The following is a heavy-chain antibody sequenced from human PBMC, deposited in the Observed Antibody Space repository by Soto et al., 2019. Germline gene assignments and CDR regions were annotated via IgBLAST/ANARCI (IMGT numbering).Heavy chain of an antibody. D-gene: IGHD3-16*01. J-gene: IGHJ4*02. CDR3: ARNDYVDYRPVY. Sequence: SETLSLTCTVYGGSFSCYYWSWIRQSPGTGLEWIGEIDHSGSTNYNPSLNSRVTISIDTSRKQFSLKLSSVTAADTAVYYCARNDYVDYRPVYWGQGTLVTVSS. CDR2: IDHSGST. CDR1: GGSFSCYY. V-gene: IGHV4-34*01.